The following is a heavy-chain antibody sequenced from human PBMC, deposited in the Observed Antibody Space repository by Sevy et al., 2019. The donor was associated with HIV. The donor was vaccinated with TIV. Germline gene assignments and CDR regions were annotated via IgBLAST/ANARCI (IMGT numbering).Heavy chain of an antibody. Sequence: ASVKVSCKASGGTFGSYGISWVRQAPGQRLEWMGGIIPILGMTHYAQKFQDRVTITADRSMTTAYMELSSLRSEDSAIYYCARHLCDSGAYYDSWGQGTQVTVSS. V-gene: IGHV1-69*10. D-gene: IGHD3-22*01. J-gene: IGHJ5*01. CDR3: ARHLCDSGAYYDS. CDR1: GGTFGSYG. CDR2: IIPILGMT.